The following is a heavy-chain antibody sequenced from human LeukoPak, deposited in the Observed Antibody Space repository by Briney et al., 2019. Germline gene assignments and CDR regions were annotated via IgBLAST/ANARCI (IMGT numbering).Heavy chain of an antibody. Sequence: GGSLRLSCTASGFTFGDYAMSWVRQAPGKGLEWVGFIRSRAYGGTTEYAASVKGRFTISRDDSKSIAYLQMNSLKTEDTAVYYCTAEGGLEPHWGQGTLVTVSS. CDR2: IRSRAYGGTT. J-gene: IGHJ4*02. D-gene: IGHD3-16*01. V-gene: IGHV3-49*04. CDR1: GFTFGDYA. CDR3: TAEGGLEPH.